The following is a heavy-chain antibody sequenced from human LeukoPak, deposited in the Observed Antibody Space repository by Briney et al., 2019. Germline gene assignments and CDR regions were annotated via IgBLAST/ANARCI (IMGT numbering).Heavy chain of an antibody. Sequence: PGGSLRLSXAASGFTFSSHSMNWVCQAPGKGLEWVSSISSSSSYIYYADSVKGRFTISRDNAKNSLYLQMNSLRAEDTAVYYCARDRDYYDSSGYSLFDYWGQGTLVTVSS. V-gene: IGHV3-21*01. CDR3: ARDRDYYDSSGYSLFDY. CDR1: GFTFSSHS. J-gene: IGHJ4*02. D-gene: IGHD3-22*01. CDR2: ISSSSSYI.